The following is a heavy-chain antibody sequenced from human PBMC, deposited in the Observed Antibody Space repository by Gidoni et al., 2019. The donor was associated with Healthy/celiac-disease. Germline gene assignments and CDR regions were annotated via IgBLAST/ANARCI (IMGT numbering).Heavy chain of an antibody. CDR1: GFTFSSYA. D-gene: IGHD3-10*01. Sequence: EVQLLQSGGGLVQPGGSLRLSCAASGFTFSSYAMSWVRQAPGKGLEWVSDISGGGGYTYYADSVKGRFTISRDNSKNTLYLQMDSLRADDTATYYCAKDGRNWDLFWFDPWGQGTLVTVSS. V-gene: IGHV3-23*01. CDR3: AKDGRNWDLFWFDP. CDR2: ISGGGGYT. J-gene: IGHJ5*02.